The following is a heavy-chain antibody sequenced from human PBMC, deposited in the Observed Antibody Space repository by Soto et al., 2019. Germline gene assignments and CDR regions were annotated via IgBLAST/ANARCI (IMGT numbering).Heavy chain of an antibody. Sequence: QLVESGGGLVQPGGSLRLSCAASEFTFNTYDMNWVRQAPGKGLEWISYINSGGKTIYYADSVEGRFTVSRDNAKRSLYLQMDSLRGEDTAVYYCVRGGSNYASWGQGTLVTVSS. J-gene: IGHJ5*02. CDR1: EFTFNTYD. V-gene: IGHV3-48*03. CDR2: INSGGKTI. D-gene: IGHD4-4*01. CDR3: VRGGSNYAS.